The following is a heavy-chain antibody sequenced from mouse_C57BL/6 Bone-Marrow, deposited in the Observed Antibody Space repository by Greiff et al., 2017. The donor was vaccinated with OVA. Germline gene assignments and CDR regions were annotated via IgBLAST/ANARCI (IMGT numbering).Heavy chain of an antibody. D-gene: IGHD1-3*01. Sequence: QVQLQQPGAELVKPGASVKVSCKASGYTFTSYWMHWVKQRPGQGLEWIGRIHPSDSDTNYNQQFKGKDTLTVDKASRTAYMQLSSLTSEDSAVYDCSIGVLTVVARFDYWGQGTTLTVSS. V-gene: IGHV1-74*01. J-gene: IGHJ2*01. CDR3: SIGVLTVVARFDY. CDR1: GYTFTSYW. CDR2: IHPSDSDT.